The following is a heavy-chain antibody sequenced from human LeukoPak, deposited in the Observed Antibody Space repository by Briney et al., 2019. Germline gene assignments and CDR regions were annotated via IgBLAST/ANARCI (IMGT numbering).Heavy chain of an antibody. J-gene: IGHJ6*02. Sequence: ASVKVSCKASGYTFTSYGISWVRQAPGQGLEWMGWISAYNGNTNYAQKLQGRVTMTRDTSISTAYMELSRLRSDDTAVYYCARSSGYYSSYYGMDVWGQGTTVTVSS. D-gene: IGHD3-3*01. CDR1: GYTFTSYG. CDR3: ARSSGYYSSYYGMDV. CDR2: ISAYNGNT. V-gene: IGHV1-18*01.